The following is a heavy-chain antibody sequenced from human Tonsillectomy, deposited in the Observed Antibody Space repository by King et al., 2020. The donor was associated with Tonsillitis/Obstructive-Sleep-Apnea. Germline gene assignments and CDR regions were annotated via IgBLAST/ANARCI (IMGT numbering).Heavy chain of an antibody. J-gene: IGHJ4*02. V-gene: IGHV3-21*01. Sequence: GQLVQSGGGLVKPGGSLRLSCAASGFTFSSYSMNWVRQAPGKGLEWVSSISSSSSYIYYADSVKGRFTISRDNAKNSLYLQMNSLRAEDTAVYYCARGLVGSSSWYFDYWGQGTLVTVSS. CDR1: GFTFSSYS. CDR3: ARGLVGSSSWYFDY. D-gene: IGHD6-13*01. CDR2: ISSSSSYI.